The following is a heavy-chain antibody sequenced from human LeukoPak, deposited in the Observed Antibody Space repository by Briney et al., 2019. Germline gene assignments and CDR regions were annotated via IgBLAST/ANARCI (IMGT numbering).Heavy chain of an antibody. CDR1: GFTFSSYG. V-gene: IGHV3-30*02. Sequence: GGSLRLSCAASGFTFSSYGMHWVRQAPGKGLEWVTFIQYDGSKKYYADSVKGRFTISRDNSKNTLYLEMNSLRAEDTAVYYCARDKYSYGHYFDYWGQGTRVTVSS. J-gene: IGHJ4*02. D-gene: IGHD5-18*01. CDR2: IQYDGSKK. CDR3: ARDKYSYGHYFDY.